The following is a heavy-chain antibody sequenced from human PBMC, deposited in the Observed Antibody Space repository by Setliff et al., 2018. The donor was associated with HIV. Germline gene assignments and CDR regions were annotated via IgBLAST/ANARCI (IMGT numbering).Heavy chain of an antibody. J-gene: IGHJ3*02. CDR1: GGSISSGTDF. D-gene: IGHD2-15*01. CDR2: IYTSGST. V-gene: IGHV4-61*02. CDR3: ARSDIVVVVAAKGGAFDI. Sequence: TLSLTCSVSGGSISSGTDFWSWIRQPAGKGLEWIGRIYTSGSTKYNPSLKSRVTISADTSKDQFSLKLSSVTAADTAVYYCARSDIVVVVAAKGGAFDIWGQGTMVTVS.